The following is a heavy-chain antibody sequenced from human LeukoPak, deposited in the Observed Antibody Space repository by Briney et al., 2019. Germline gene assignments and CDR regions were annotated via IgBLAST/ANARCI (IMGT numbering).Heavy chain of an antibody. D-gene: IGHD3-22*01. CDR3: ARSGYYDSSGYYNY. J-gene: IGHJ4*02. Sequence: SVKVSCKASGGTFSSYAISWVRQAPGQGLEWMGRIIPILGIANYAQKFQGRVTINADKSTSTACMELSSLRSEDTAVYYCARSGYYDSSGYYNYWGQGTLVTVSS. CDR2: IIPILGIA. CDR1: GGTFSSYA. V-gene: IGHV1-69*04.